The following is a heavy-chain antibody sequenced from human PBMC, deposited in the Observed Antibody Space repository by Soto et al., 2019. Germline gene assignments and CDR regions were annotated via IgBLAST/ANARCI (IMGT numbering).Heavy chain of an antibody. CDR3: ASIEPQPLFDP. J-gene: IGHJ5*02. Sequence: SETLSLTCAVSGGSISSSNWWSWVRQPPGKGLEWIGEIYHSGSTNYNPSLKSRVTISVDTSKNQFSLKLSSVTAADTAVYYCASIEPQPLFDPWGQGTLVTVSS. CDR1: GGSISSSNW. V-gene: IGHV4-4*02. CDR2: IYHSGST.